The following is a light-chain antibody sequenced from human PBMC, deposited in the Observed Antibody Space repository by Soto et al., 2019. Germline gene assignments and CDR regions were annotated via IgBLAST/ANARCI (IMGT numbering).Light chain of an antibody. J-gene: IGKJ1*01. Sequence: EIVLTQSPGTLSLSPGEGATLSCGASQSGFAFYLAWFQQKPGQAPRLLIYDTFNRATGIPDRFSGSGSGTDFTLTISRLEPEDFAVYYCHQYGNSPWTLGQGTKVEIK. CDR1: QSGFAFY. CDR3: HQYGNSPWT. CDR2: DTF. V-gene: IGKV3-20*01.